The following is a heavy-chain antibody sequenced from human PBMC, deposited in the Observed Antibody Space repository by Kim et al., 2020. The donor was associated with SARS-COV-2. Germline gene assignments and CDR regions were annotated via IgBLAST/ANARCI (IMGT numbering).Heavy chain of an antibody. CDR3: ARGFHDYADAFDI. CDR2: IYYSGST. V-gene: IGHV4-59*01. Sequence: SETLSLTCTVSGGSISSYYWSWIRQPPGKGLEWIGYIYYSGSTNYNPSLKSRVTISVDTSKNQFSLKLSSVTAADTAVYYCARGFHDYADAFDIWGQGTMVTVSS. CDR1: GGSISSYY. D-gene: IGHD4-17*01. J-gene: IGHJ3*02.